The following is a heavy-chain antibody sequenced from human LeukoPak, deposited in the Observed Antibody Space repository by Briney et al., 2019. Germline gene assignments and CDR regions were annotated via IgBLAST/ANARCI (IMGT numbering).Heavy chain of an antibody. CDR2: IKQDGSEK. V-gene: IGHV3-7*03. J-gene: IGHJ2*01. CDR3: ARRYFDL. Sequence: GGSLRLSCAASGFTFSDYWMHWVRQAPGKGLEWVANIKQDGSEKYYVDSVKGRFTISRDNAKNSLYLQMNSLRAEDTAVYYCARRYFDLWGRGTLVTVCS. CDR1: GFTFSDYW.